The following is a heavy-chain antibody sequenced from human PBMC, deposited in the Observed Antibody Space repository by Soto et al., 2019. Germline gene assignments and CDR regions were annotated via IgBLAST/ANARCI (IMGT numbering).Heavy chain of an antibody. D-gene: IGHD6-13*01. Sequence: SATLSLTCTVSGGSISSYYWGWIRQPPGKGLEWIGYIYYSGSTNYNPSLKSRVTISVDTSKNQFSLKLSSVTAADTAVYYCAREIAAAGNWFDPWGQGTLVTVSS. CDR2: IYYSGST. CDR3: AREIAAAGNWFDP. V-gene: IGHV4-59*01. J-gene: IGHJ5*02. CDR1: GGSISSYY.